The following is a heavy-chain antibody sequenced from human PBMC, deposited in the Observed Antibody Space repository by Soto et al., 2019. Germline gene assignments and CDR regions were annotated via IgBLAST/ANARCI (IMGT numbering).Heavy chain of an antibody. CDR2: IRSKADNYAT. CDR1: GFTFSVSA. D-gene: IGHD1-26*01. CDR3: ARLAEWEYYDGMDV. J-gene: IGHJ6*02. V-gene: IGHV3-73*02. Sequence: EVQLVESGGGLVQPGGSLKLSCAVSGFTFSVSAIHWVRQASGKGLEWVGRIRSKADNYATAYGASVQGRFSISRDDSKNTAYLQMSILNTEDTPVYYCARLAEWEYYDGMDVWGQGTTVTVSS.